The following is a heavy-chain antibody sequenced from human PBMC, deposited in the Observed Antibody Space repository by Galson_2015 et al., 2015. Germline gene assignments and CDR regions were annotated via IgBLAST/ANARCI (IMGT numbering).Heavy chain of an antibody. J-gene: IGHJ4*02. D-gene: IGHD3-22*01. Sequence: GLEWIGNIYYSGSTNYNPSLKSRVTIYVDTSKNQFSLKLRSVTAADTAVYYCARRDYDSSGYYDFDYWGRGTLVTVSS. CDR2: IYYSGST. CDR3: ARRDYDSSGYYDFDY. V-gene: IGHV4-39*01.